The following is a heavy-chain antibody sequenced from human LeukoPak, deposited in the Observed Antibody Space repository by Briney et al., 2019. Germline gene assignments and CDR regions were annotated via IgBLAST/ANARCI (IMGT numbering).Heavy chain of an antibody. CDR1: GYTFTSYG. V-gene: IGHV1-69*13. J-gene: IGHJ4*02. CDR2: IIPIFGTA. CDR3: ARGDSSGYYYGYDY. D-gene: IGHD3-22*01. Sequence: SVKVSCKASGYTFTSYGISWVRQAPGQGLEWMGGIIPIFGTANYAQKFQGRVTITADESTSTAYMELSSLRSEDTAVYYCARGDSSGYYYGYDYWGQGTLVTVSS.